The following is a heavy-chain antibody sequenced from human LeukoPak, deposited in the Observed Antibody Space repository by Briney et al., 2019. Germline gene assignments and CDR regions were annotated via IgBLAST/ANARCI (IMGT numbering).Heavy chain of an antibody. CDR2: INHSGST. Sequence: SETLSLTCAVYGGSFSGYYWSWIRQPPGKGLEWIGEINHSGSTNYNPSLKSRVTISVDTSKNQFSLKLSSVTAADTAVYYCARGPLATATPYYFDYWGQGTLVTVSS. D-gene: IGHD2-21*02. J-gene: IGHJ4*02. CDR3: ARGPLATATPYYFDY. CDR1: GGSFSGYY. V-gene: IGHV4-34*01.